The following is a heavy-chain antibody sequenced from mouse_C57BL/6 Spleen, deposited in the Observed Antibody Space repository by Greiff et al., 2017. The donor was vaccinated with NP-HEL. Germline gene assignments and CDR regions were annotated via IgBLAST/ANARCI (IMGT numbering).Heavy chain of an antibody. V-gene: IGHV1-4*01. CDR2: INPSSGYT. D-gene: IGHD2-1*01. J-gene: IGHJ2*01. CDR3: AREEVNY. Sequence: QVTLKESGAELARPGASVKMSCKASGYTFTSYTMHWVKQRPGQGLEWIGYINPSSGYTKYNQKFKDKATLTADKSSSTAYMQLSSLTSEDSAVYYCAREEVNYWGQGTTLTVSS. CDR1: GYTFTSYT.